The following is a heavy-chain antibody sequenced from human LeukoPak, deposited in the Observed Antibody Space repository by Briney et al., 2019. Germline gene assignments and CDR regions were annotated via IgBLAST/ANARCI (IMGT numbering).Heavy chain of an antibody. V-gene: IGHV1-8*01. CDR3: ARRAVAAYNWFDP. Sequence: VSVKVSCKASGYIFTSYDINWVRQATGQGLEWMGWMNPNSGNTGYAQKFQGRVTMTRNTSISTAYMELSSLRSEDTAVYYCARRAVAAYNWFDPWGQGTLVTVSS. CDR2: MNPNSGNT. CDR1: GYIFTSYD. D-gene: IGHD6-19*01. J-gene: IGHJ5*02.